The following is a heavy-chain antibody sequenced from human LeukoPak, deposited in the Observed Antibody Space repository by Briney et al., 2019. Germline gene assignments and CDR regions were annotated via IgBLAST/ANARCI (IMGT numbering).Heavy chain of an antibody. Sequence: TSQTLSLTCTVSAASINSGTNYWRWIRQPAGKGLEWIGRIYTSGSTTYNPSLKSRVTISVDTSKNQFSLQLNSVTPEDTAVYYCVRDQWFSNRGFDYWGQGTQVTVSS. CDR2: IYTSGST. CDR1: AASINSGTNY. CDR3: VRDQWFSNRGFDY. V-gene: IGHV4-61*02. D-gene: IGHD3-10*01. J-gene: IGHJ4*02.